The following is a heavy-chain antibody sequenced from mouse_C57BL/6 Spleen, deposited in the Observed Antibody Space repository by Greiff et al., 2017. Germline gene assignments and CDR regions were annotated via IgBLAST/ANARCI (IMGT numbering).Heavy chain of an antibody. CDR3: ARSDYYGSSNYFDY. J-gene: IGHJ2*01. CDR2: TYPGSGTT. D-gene: IGHD1-1*01. V-gene: IGHV1-76*01. Sequence: GLGLEWIARTYPGSGTTYYTEKFKGKATLTAEKSSSTAYMQLSSLTSEDAAVYFCARSDYYGSSNYFDYWGQGTTLTVSS.